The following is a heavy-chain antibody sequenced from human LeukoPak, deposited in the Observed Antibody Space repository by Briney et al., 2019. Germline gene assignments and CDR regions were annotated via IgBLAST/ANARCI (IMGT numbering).Heavy chain of an antibody. V-gene: IGHV1-18*01. CDR3: ARGGDDSDFWSGHNWFDP. Sequence: ASVKVSCKASGYTFTSYGISWVRQAPGQGLEWMGWISAYNGNTNYARKLQGRVAMTTDTSTSTAYMELRSLRSDDTAVYYCARGGDDSDFWSGHNWFDPWGQGTLVTVSS. J-gene: IGHJ5*02. CDR1: GYTFTSYG. D-gene: IGHD3-3*01. CDR2: ISAYNGNT.